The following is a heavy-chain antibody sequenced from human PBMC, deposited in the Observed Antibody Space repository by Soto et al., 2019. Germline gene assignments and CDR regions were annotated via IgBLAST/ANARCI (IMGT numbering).Heavy chain of an antibody. Sequence: GGSLRLSCAASGFTFSSYAMHWVRQAPGKGLEWVAVMSFDGNDKHYADSVKGRFTISRDENENTLFLQMDSLRPEDTAVYYCARDRYLDSYAFDYWGQGSLVTVSS. V-gene: IGHV3-30-3*01. CDR3: ARDRYLDSYAFDY. J-gene: IGHJ4*02. CDR2: MSFDGNDK. D-gene: IGHD3-9*01. CDR1: GFTFSSYA.